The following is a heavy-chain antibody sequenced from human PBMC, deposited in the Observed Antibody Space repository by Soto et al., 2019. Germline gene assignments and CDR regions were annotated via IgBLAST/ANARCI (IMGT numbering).Heavy chain of an antibody. CDR2: IKQDGSAK. Sequence: EGTLRLSCAASGFTFSSYWMSWVRQAPGKGLEWVGNIKQDGSAKYYVDSVKGRFTISRDNAKNSLYLQMNSLTAEDTAVYWCARVGIGVGGGYEYWGKGTMVTVSS. CDR3: ARVGIGVGGGYEY. J-gene: IGHJ4*03. V-gene: IGHV3-7*01. D-gene: IGHD6-19*01. CDR1: GFTFSSYW.